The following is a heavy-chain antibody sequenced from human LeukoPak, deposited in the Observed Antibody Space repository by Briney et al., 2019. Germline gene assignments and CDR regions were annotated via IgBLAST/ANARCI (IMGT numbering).Heavy chain of an antibody. Sequence: ASVKVSCKASGYTFTSYGMNWVRQAPGQGLEWMGWINTNTGNPTYAQGFTGRFVFTLDTSVSTAYLQISSLKAEDTAVYYCARSVTPQYFQHWGQGTLVTVSS. CDR1: GYTFTSYG. J-gene: IGHJ1*01. CDR2: INTNTGNP. V-gene: IGHV7-4-1*02. D-gene: IGHD4-17*01. CDR3: ARSVTPQYFQH.